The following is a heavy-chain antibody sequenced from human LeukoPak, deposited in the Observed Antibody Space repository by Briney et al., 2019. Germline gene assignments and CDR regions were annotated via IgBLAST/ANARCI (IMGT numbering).Heavy chain of an antibody. J-gene: IGHJ4*02. Sequence: SETLSLTCNVSGESISSHYWSWTRQSPGKGLEWIGYITNSGTTKFNPSLKSRVTISRDTSKNQISLRLSSVTAADTAVYYCARDAKYYYGSRTYFFFEYWGQGTPLTVSS. CDR1: GESISSHY. CDR2: ITNSGTT. V-gene: IGHV4-59*11. CDR3: ARDAKYYYGSRTYFFFEY. D-gene: IGHD3-10*01.